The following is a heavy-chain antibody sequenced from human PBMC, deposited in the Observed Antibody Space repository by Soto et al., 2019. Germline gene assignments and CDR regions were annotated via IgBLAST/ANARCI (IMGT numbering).Heavy chain of an antibody. CDR1: GFTVGINY. Sequence: PGGSLRLSCAPSGFTVGINYMSWVRQAPGKGLEWVSVIYSGDNTYYADSVKGRFTISRDNPRNTLYLQMNSLRAEDTAVYYCARDRGGGYCSSTNCYALYMDVWGKEITVTVSS. CDR2: IYSGDNT. V-gene: IGHV3-66*01. J-gene: IGHJ6*03. CDR3: ARDRGGGYCSSTNCYALYMDV. D-gene: IGHD2-2*01.